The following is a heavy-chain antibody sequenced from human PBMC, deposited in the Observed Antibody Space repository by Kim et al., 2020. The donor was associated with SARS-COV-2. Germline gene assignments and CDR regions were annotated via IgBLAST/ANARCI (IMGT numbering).Heavy chain of an antibody. V-gene: IGHV3-7*01. J-gene: IGHJ4*02. D-gene: IGHD5-18*01. CDR3: ARDETDTAMVTGGY. Sequence: GDSVKGRFTISRDNAKKSLDLQRNGLRAEDTAVYYCARDETDTAMVTGGYWGQGTLVTVSS.